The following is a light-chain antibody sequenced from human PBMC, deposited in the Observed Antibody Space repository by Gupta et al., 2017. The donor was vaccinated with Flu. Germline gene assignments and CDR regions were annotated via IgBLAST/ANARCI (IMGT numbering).Light chain of an antibody. CDR3: QQYDSTPFF. Sequence: DIVMTQSPDSLAVSLGERATINCKSSQSVLYSSNNKNYLAWYQQKPGQPPKLLIYWASTRESGVPDRFSGSGSGTDFTLTISSLQAEDVAVYYCQQYDSTPFFFGGGTKVEIK. V-gene: IGKV4-1*01. CDR2: WAS. CDR1: QSVLYSSNNKNY. J-gene: IGKJ4*01.